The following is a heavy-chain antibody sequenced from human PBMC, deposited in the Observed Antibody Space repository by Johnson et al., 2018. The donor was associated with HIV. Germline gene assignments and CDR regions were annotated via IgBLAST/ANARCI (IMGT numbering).Heavy chain of an antibody. V-gene: IGHV3-9*01. CDR3: AREWVNGAFDI. J-gene: IGHJ3*02. D-gene: IGHD1-1*01. CDR2: ISWNSGSI. CDR1: GFIFDDYA. Sequence: VQLVESGGGVVRPGGSLRLSCAASGFIFDDYAMHWVRQAPGKGLEWVSGISWNSGSIGYADSVKGRFTVSRDNAKNSLYLQMNSLRAEDTAVYYCAREWVNGAFDIWGQGTMVTVSS.